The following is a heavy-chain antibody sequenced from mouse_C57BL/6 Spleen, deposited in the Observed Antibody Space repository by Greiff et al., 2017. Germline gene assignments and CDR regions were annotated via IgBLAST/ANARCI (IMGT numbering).Heavy chain of an antibody. Sequence: VKLLESGAELARPGASVKLSCKASGYTFTSYGISWVKQRTGQGLEWIGEIYPRSGNTYYNEKFKGKATLTADKSSSTAYMELRSLTSEDSAVYFCASGNQGFDYWGQGTTLTVSS. CDR3: ASGNQGFDY. CDR2: IYPRSGNT. J-gene: IGHJ2*01. CDR1: GYTFTSYG. V-gene: IGHV1-81*01. D-gene: IGHD2-1*01.